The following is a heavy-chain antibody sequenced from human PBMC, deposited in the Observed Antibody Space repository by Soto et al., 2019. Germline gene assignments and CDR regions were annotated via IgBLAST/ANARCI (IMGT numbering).Heavy chain of an antibody. J-gene: IGHJ6*04. CDR2: ISSSSSYI. CDR1: GFTFSSYS. Sequence: GGSLRLSCAASGFTFSSYSMNWVRQAPGKGLEWVSSISSSSSYIYYADSVKGRFTISRDNAKNSLYLQMNSLRAEDTAVYYCARDFSPWREDDYSNHYVFGVWGKGTTVTVSS. V-gene: IGHV3-21*01. CDR3: ARDFSPWREDDYSNHYVFGV. D-gene: IGHD4-4*01.